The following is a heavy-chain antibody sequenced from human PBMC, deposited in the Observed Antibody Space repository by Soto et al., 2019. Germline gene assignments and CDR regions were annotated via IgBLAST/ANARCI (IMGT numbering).Heavy chain of an antibody. D-gene: IGHD1-26*01. V-gene: IGHV5-10-1*01. CDR2: IDPSDFYT. CDR1: GYDFSTYW. Sequence: GESLKISCQASGYDFSTYWISWVRQMPGKGLEWMGRIDPSDFYTNYSPSFQGHVTISADKSISTAYLQWSSLKASDTAMYYCARRSKSGSYPGYYYYGMDVWGQGTTVTVSS. CDR3: ARRSKSGSYPGYYYYGMDV. J-gene: IGHJ6*02.